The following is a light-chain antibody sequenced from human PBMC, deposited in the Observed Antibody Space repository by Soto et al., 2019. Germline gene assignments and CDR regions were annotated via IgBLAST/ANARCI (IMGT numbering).Light chain of an antibody. CDR2: WAS. CDR1: QSVLYTFNNKNY. J-gene: IGKJ2*01. CDR3: QQYHTTPPYT. V-gene: IGKV4-1*01. Sequence: EIVMTQSPDSLAVSLGERATINCKSSQSVLYTFNNKNYLAWYQQKPGQPPKLLIYWASTRESGVPDRFSGSGSGTDFTLTISSLQAEDVAVHYCQQYHTTPPYTFGQGTKLEIK.